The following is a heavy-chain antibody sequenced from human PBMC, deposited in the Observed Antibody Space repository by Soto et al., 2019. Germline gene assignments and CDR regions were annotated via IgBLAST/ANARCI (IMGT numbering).Heavy chain of an antibody. CDR3: VGGGLSYFDH. CDR1: GFPFNNFE. Sequence: GGSLRLSCVASGFPFNNFEMNWIRQAPGKGLEWISYITGGGATYYADSVKGRFTISRDNAKNSLFLQMNSVGVGDTAGYYCVGGGLSYFDHWGRGTLVTVSS. V-gene: IGHV3-48*03. D-gene: IGHD3-16*01. J-gene: IGHJ4*02. CDR2: ITGGGAT.